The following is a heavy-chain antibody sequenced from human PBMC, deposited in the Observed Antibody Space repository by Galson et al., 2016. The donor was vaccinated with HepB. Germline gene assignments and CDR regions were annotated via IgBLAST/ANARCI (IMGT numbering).Heavy chain of an antibody. J-gene: IGHJ4*02. CDR1: GGSISSSSSY. CDR2: IYYSGIT. CDR3: ARHSILRYFDWLPPFDY. V-gene: IGHV4-39*01. Sequence: SETLSLTCTVSGGSISSSSSYWGWIRQPPGKGLEWIGSIYYSGITYYNSSLKSRVTLSVDTSKNQFSLKLSSVTAADTAMYYCARHSILRYFDWLPPFDYWGQGTLVTVSS. D-gene: IGHD3-9*01.